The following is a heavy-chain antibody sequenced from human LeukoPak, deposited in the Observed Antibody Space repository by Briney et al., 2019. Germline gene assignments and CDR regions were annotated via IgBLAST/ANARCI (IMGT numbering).Heavy chain of an antibody. CDR2: ISWNSGSI. J-gene: IGHJ4*02. CDR3: AKDIGWDYYDSSGYFDY. D-gene: IGHD3-22*01. V-gene: IGHV3-9*01. CDR1: GFTFDDYA. Sequence: PGRSLRLSCAASGFTFDDYAMHWVRQAPGKCLEWVSGISWNSGSIGYADSVKGRFTISRDNAKNSLYLQMNSLRAEDTALYYCAKDIGWDYYDSSGYFDYWGQGTLVTVSS.